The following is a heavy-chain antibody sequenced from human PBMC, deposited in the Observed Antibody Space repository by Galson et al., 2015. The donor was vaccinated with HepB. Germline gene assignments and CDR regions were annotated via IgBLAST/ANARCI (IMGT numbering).Heavy chain of an antibody. Sequence: SCKASGYTFNTYNINWVRQAPGQGLEWMGWINPYNGKANCPQKLQGRVSMTTDSSTSTVYMELSGLRSGDTAVYYCARAGGMARSHYKKSFDYWGQGTLVTVSS. CDR3: ARAGGMARSHYKKSFDY. J-gene: IGHJ4*02. D-gene: IGHD2-8*02. CDR1: GYTFNTYN. V-gene: IGHV1-18*04. CDR2: INPYNGKA.